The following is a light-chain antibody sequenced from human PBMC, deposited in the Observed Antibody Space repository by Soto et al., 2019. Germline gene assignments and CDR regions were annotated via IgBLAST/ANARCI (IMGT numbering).Light chain of an antibody. V-gene: IGKV1-27*01. CDR3: QKYNSAPWT. CDR2: AAS. J-gene: IGKJ1*01. CDR1: QVINNY. Sequence: DIQMTQSPSSLSASVGDRVTITCRASQVINNYLAWYQQKPGKVPKLLIYAASTLQSGVPFRFSGSGSGTDVTHTISSLQPEDVATYYCQKYNSAPWTFGQGTKVEIK.